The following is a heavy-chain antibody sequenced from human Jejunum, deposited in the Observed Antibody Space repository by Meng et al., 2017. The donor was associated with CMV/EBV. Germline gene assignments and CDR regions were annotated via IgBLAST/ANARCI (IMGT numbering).Heavy chain of an antibody. CDR1: GFTFNNAW. CDR2: IYGGGTT. V-gene: IGHV3-66*01. Sequence: VQQVESGGSVVKPGESLRLSCSASGFTFNNAWMNWVRQAPGKGLEWVSVIYGGGTTYYADSVKGRFTISRDNSKNTVYLQMNSLRAEDTAVYYCTRGGEDWGQGTLVTVSS. CDR3: TRGGED. J-gene: IGHJ4*02.